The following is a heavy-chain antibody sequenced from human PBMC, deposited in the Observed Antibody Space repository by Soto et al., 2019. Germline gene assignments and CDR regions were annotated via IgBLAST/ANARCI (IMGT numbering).Heavy chain of an antibody. D-gene: IGHD3-22*01. V-gene: IGHV3-11*01. CDR2: ISGSGGII. CDR3: GRDTYYDGSGYHSGGVDF. CDR1: GFTFGGFY. Sequence: GGSLRLSCAASGFTFGGFYMGWIRQAPGRGLEWVSFISGSGGIIYLADSVKGRFAISRDNTKNSLYLQMNSLGAEDTAVYYCGRDTYYDGSGYHSGGVDFWGQGTLVTVSS. J-gene: IGHJ4*02.